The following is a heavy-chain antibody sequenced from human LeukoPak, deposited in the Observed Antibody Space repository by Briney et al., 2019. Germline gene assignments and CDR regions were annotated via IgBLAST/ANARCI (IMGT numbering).Heavy chain of an antibody. V-gene: IGHV1-24*01. CDR2: FDPEDGET. D-gene: IGHD3-10*01. J-gene: IGHJ4*02. CDR1: GYTLTELS. CDR3: AGTDGSGSPTPPFDY. Sequence: ASVKVSCKVSGYTLTELSMHWVRQAPGKGLEWMGGFDPEDGETIYAQKFQGRVTMTEDTSTDTAYMELSSLRSEDTAVYYCAGTDGSGSPTPPFDYWGQGTLATVSS.